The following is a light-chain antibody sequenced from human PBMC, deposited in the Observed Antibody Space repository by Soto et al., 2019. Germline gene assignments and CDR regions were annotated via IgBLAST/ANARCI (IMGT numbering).Light chain of an antibody. Sequence: EIVLTQSPATLSLSPGERATLSCRASQSVRNQLAWYQQKPGQAPRLLIYYAFNRATGIPGRFSGRWSETDFTLTSSSLEPEDFAVYYCPQRSTWPWTFGQGTKVEIK. CDR2: YAF. CDR3: PQRSTWPWT. J-gene: IGKJ1*01. V-gene: IGKV3-11*01. CDR1: QSVRNQ.